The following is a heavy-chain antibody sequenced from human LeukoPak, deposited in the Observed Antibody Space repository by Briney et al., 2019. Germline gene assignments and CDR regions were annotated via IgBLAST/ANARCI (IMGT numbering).Heavy chain of an antibody. Sequence: GTSLRLSCAASGFTFRNHGMHWVRQAPSKGLEWVAVIWYDGSNQLYADSVKGRFTISRDNSKNTLHLQMNSLRAEDTAVYYCARDRQLQYFDYWGQGTLVTVSS. CDR3: ARDRQLQYFDY. V-gene: IGHV3-33*01. CDR1: GFTFRNHG. CDR2: IWYDGSNQ. J-gene: IGHJ4*02. D-gene: IGHD3-9*01.